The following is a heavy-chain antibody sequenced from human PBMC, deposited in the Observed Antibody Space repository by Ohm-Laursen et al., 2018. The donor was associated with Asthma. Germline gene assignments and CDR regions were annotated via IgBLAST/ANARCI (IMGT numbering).Heavy chain of an antibody. D-gene: IGHD5-12*01. J-gene: IGHJ6*02. Sequence: SLRLSCTASGFSFSSNTITWARQAPGKGLEWVSAINSGGGTTYGDSVKGRFTISRDNSKNTVYLAMNSLGAEDTDVYFCAKVGAWPHYYYFGTDVWGQGTTVTVSS. CDR3: AKVGAWPHYYYFGTDV. CDR1: GFSFSSNT. CDR2: INSGGGT. V-gene: IGHV3-23*01.